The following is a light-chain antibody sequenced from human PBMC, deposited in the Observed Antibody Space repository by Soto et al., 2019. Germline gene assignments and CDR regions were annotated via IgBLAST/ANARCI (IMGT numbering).Light chain of an antibody. CDR2: GAS. V-gene: IGKV3-20*01. J-gene: IGKJ3*01. CDR1: RSVTTNY. Sequence: EIVLTQSPGTLSLSAGERATLSCRASRSVTTNYLAWYQQKPGQAPRLLIYGASSRAAGIPDRFSGSGSGTDFTVTISRLEPEDFAVYYCQQYGSSPPTFGPGTKVDIK. CDR3: QQYGSSPPT.